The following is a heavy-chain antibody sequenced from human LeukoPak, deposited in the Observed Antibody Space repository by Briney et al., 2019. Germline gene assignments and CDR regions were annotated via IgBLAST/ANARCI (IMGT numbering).Heavy chain of an antibody. D-gene: IGHD3-22*01. CDR1: GFTFSSYG. Sequence: PGGSLRLSCAASGFTFSSYGMHWVRQAPGKGLEWVAVIWYDGSNKYYADSVKGRFTISRDNSKNTLYLQMNSLRAEDTAVYYCARGLYYYDSSGYSSYFDYWGQGTLVNVSS. CDR2: IWYDGSNK. CDR3: ARGLYYYDSSGYSSYFDY. V-gene: IGHV3-33*01. J-gene: IGHJ4*02.